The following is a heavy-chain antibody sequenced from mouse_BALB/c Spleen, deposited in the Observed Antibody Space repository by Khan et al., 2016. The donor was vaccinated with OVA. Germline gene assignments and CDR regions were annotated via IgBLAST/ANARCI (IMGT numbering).Heavy chain of an antibody. CDR1: GYSFTGYT. Sequence: EVQLQQSGPELVKPGASMKMSCKASGYSFTGYTMNWVKQSHVKNLEWIGLINPYNGGTAYNQKFRGKATLTVDKSSNTAYMELLSLTSEDSAVYYGVRSASYGDYGEAWFAYWGQGTLVTVSA. J-gene: IGHJ3*01. CDR3: VRSASYGDYGEAWFAY. V-gene: IGHV1-37*01. D-gene: IGHD2-13*01. CDR2: INPYNGGT.